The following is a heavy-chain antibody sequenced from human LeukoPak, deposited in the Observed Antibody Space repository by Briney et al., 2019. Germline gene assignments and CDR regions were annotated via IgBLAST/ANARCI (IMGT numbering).Heavy chain of an antibody. CDR2: IIPIFGTA. CDR1: GGTFSSCG. Sequence: SVKVSCKASGGTFSSCGISWVRQAPGQGLEWMGGIIPIFGTANYAQKFQGRVTITADESTSTAYMELSSLRSEDTAVYYCARANGDYSWSGGMDVWGQGTTVTVS. D-gene: IGHD4-17*01. CDR3: ARANGDYSWSGGMDV. J-gene: IGHJ6*02. V-gene: IGHV1-69*01.